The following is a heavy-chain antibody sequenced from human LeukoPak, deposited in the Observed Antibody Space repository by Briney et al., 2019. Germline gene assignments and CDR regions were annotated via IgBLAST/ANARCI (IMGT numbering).Heavy chain of an antibody. CDR3: AKDGDFWSGYVYYMDV. CDR1: GFTVSSNY. Sequence: PGGSLRLSCAASGFTVSSNYMSWVRQAPGKGLEWVSVIYSGGSTYYADSVKGRFTISRDNSKNTLYLQMNSLRAEDTAVYYCAKDGDFWSGYVYYMDVWGKGTTVTVSS. CDR2: IYSGGST. V-gene: IGHV3-53*05. D-gene: IGHD3-3*01. J-gene: IGHJ6*03.